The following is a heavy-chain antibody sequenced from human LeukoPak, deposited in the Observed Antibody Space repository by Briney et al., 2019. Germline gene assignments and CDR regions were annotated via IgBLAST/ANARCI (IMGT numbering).Heavy chain of an antibody. J-gene: IGHJ4*02. D-gene: IGHD3-9*01. Sequence: SETLSLTXTVSGGSISSSSYYWGWIRQPPGKGLEWIGSIYYSGSTHYNPSLKSRVTISVDTSKNQFSLKLSSVTAADTAVYYCARRYYDILTGYQRFDYWGQGSLVTVSS. CDR3: ARRYYDILTGYQRFDY. CDR2: IYYSGST. V-gene: IGHV4-39*01. CDR1: GGSISSSSYY.